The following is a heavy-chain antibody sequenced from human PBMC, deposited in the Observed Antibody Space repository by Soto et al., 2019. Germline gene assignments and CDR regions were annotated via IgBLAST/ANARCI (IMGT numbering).Heavy chain of an antibody. Sequence: QVQLQQWGAGLLKPSETLSLTCAVYGGSFSGYYWSWIRQPPGKGLEWIGEINHSGSTNYNPSLKSRVTISVDTSKNQFSLKLSSVTAADTAVYYCARARITIFGVVIDHYFDYWGQGTLVTVSS. J-gene: IGHJ4*02. CDR1: GGSFSGYY. V-gene: IGHV4-34*01. D-gene: IGHD3-3*01. CDR3: ARARITIFGVVIDHYFDY. CDR2: INHSGST.